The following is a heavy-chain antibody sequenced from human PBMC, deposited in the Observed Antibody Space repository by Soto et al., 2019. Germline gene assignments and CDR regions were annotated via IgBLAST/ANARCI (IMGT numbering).Heavy chain of an antibody. CDR1: GGSISSGGYY. D-gene: IGHD6-6*01. CDR3: ASLSPRHEFDS. CDR2: IYYSGST. J-gene: IGHJ4*02. Sequence: QVQLQESGPGLVKPSQTLSLTCTVSGGSISSGGYYWSWIRQHPGKGLEWIGYIYYSGSTHYNRSRKSRVTIAVDTSKHPRSLNLSYVTAADAAVHNCASLSPRHEFDSWGQGSLVSVSS. V-gene: IGHV4-31*03.